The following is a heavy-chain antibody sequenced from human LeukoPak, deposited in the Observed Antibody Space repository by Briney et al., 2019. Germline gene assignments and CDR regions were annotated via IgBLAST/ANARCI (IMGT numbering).Heavy chain of an antibody. D-gene: IGHD5-24*01. CDR3: ARDGYNSGYFDY. J-gene: IGHJ4*02. CDR2: IYYSRST. CDR1: GASISSGGYY. V-gene: IGHV4-30-4*01. Sequence: PSETLSLTCTVSGASISSGGYYWSWIRQPPGKGLEWIGYIYYSRSTSYSPSPKSRLTISVDTSKNQFSLKLSSVTAADTAVYYCARDGYNSGYFDYWGQGTLVTVSS.